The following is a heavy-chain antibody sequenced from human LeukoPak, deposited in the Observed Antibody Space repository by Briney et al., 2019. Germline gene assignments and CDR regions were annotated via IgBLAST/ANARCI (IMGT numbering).Heavy chain of an antibody. CDR1: DGSFSGYY. J-gene: IGHJ1*01. CDR3: ARESRSSSWYDIGEYFQH. V-gene: IGHV4-4*07. Sequence: SETLSLTCAVYDGSFSGYYWSWIRQPAGKGLEWIGRIYTSGSTNYNPSLKSRVTMSVDTSKNQFSLKLSSVTAADTAVYYCARESRSSSWYDIGEYFQHWGQGTLVTVSS. D-gene: IGHD6-13*01. CDR2: IYTSGST.